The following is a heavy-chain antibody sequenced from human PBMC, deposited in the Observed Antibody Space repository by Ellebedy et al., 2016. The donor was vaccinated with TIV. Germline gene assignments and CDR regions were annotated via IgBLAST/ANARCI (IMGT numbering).Heavy chain of an antibody. Sequence: GESLKISCAASGFTFSSYGMHWVRQAPGKGLEWVAVISYDGSNKYYADSVKGRFTISRDNSKNTLYLQMNSLRAEDTAVYYCAKEELLWFGEPPGWFDPWGQGTLVTVSS. J-gene: IGHJ5*02. V-gene: IGHV3-30*18. CDR3: AKEELLWFGEPPGWFDP. D-gene: IGHD3-10*01. CDR2: ISYDGSNK. CDR1: GFTFSSYG.